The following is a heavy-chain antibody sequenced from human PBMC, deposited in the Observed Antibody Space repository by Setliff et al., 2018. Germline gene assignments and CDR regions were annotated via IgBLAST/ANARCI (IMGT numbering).Heavy chain of an antibody. CDR3: ATEKFPGDWGDY. V-gene: IGHV1-18*01. J-gene: IGHJ4*02. CDR1: GYTFTSYG. D-gene: IGHD2-21*01. Sequence: GASVKVSCKASGYTFTSYGFSWVRQAPGQGLEWMGWTSVYNGKTKYAQKFQGRVTMTTDTSTRTAYMEVTSLRSDDTAVYYCATEKFPGDWGDYWGQGTLVTVSS. CDR2: TSVYNGKT.